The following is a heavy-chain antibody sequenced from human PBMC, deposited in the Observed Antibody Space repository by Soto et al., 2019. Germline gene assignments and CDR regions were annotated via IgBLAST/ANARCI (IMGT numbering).Heavy chain of an antibody. CDR1: GGSISGYY. Sequence: LSLTCTVSGGSISGYYWSWIRQPPGKGLEWIGYIYYSGNTNYNPSLRSRVTISVDTSKNQFSLKLSSVTAADTAVYYCARDSGYGDPFDYWGQGTLVTVSS. D-gene: IGHD4-17*01. J-gene: IGHJ4*02. CDR3: ARDSGYGDPFDY. V-gene: IGHV4-59*01. CDR2: IYYSGNT.